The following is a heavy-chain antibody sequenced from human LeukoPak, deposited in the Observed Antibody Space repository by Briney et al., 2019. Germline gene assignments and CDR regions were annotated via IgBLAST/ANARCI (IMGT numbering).Heavy chain of an antibody. CDR3: AKDAYVWGSYRSDY. J-gene: IGHJ4*02. CDR1: GFTFSSYG. Sequence: GGSLRLSCVASGFTFSSYGMNWVRQAPGKGLEWVAVIWYDGSNKYYAESVKGRFTISRDNSKKTLYLQMNSLRAEDTAVYYCAKDAYVWGSYRSDYWGQETLVTVSS. V-gene: IGHV3-33*06. D-gene: IGHD3-16*02. CDR2: IWYDGSNK.